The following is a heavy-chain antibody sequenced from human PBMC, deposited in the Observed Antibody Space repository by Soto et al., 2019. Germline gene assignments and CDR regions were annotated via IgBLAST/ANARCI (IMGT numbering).Heavy chain of an antibody. D-gene: IGHD6-6*01. J-gene: IGHJ4*02. V-gene: IGHV3-11*01. CDR1: GFTFSDYD. Sequence: QVQLAESGGGLVEPGGYLRISCAASGFTFSDYDMSWIRQSPGKGLAGVSFVSSSGTTMYFADSVKGRFTIARDNAKNSLYLQMHSLRAEDTAVYYCARMGPRAARPSYWGQGTLVTVSS. CDR2: VSSSGTTM. CDR3: ARMGPRAARPSY.